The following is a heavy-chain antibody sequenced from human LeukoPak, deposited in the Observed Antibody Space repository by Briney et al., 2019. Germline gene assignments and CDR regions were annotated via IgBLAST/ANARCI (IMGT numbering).Heavy chain of an antibody. CDR2: IIPILGIA. V-gene: IGHV1-69*02. J-gene: IGHJ4*02. Sequence: KVSCEASGGTFSSYTISWVRQAPGQGLEWMGRIIPILGIANYAQKFQGRVTITADKSTSTAYMELSSLRSEDTAVYYCARRDGYNPFDYWGQGTLVTVSS. D-gene: IGHD5-24*01. CDR3: ARRDGYNPFDY. CDR1: GGTFSSYT.